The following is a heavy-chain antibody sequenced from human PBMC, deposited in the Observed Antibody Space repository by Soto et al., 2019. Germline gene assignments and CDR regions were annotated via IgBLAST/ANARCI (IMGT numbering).Heavy chain of an antibody. Sequence: QVQLQESGPGLVKPSQTLSLTCTVSGGSISSGGYYWSWIRQHPGKGLEWIGYISYRGSAYYSPSLKSRVTISVDTSKNQFSLKVNSVTAADTAVYYCARRMQNCYTIGVWGRGTTVTVSS. CDR3: ARRMQNCYTIGV. V-gene: IGHV4-31*03. J-gene: IGHJ6*02. CDR1: GGSISSGGYY. D-gene: IGHD2-15*01. CDR2: ISYRGSA.